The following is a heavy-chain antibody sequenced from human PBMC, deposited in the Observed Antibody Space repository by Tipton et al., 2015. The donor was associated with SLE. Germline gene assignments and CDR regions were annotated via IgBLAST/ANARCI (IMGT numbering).Heavy chain of an antibody. CDR3: ARGAKERITLVRVRPYYFDY. CDR2: RFSGGST. J-gene: IGHJ4*01. V-gene: IGHV4-39*02. Sequence: TLSLTCSVSGDSFYSSHDQWDWIRQSPGKGLEWIGSRFSGGSTYYNPSLKSRVTISVDTSKNQLSLKLTSVTAADTAVYYCARGAKERITLVRVRPYYFDYWGQGSLVTVSS. CDR1: GDSFYSSHDQ. D-gene: IGHD3-10*01.